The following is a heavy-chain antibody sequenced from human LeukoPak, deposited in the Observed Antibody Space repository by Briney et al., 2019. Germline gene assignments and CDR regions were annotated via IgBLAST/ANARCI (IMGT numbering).Heavy chain of an antibody. D-gene: IGHD5-24*01. CDR1: GYTFTSYA. CDR3: ARDRYGDGFAHLDY. V-gene: IGHV1-2*02. Sequence: ASVTVSCKASGYTFTSYAIHWVRQAPGQGLEWMGWITPSGGTNYPQKFQGRVAITWDTPITTAYMDLSRLTSDDTAVYYCARDRYGDGFAHLDYWGQGALVTVSS. CDR2: ITPSGGT. J-gene: IGHJ4*02.